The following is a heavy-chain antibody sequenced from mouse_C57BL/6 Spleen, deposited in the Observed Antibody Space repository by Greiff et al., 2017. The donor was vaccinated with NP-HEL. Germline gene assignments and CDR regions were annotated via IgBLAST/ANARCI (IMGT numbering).Heavy chain of an antibody. V-gene: IGHV7-3*01. CDR1: GFTFPDYY. J-gene: IGHJ2*01. CDR3: ASLYGNHYFDY. CDR2: ISNKANGYTT. Sequence: EVKLMESGGGLVQPGGSLSLSCAASGFTFPDYYMSWVRQPPGKALAWLGFISNKANGYTTEYSASVKGRFTISRDNSQSIIYLQMNALGAEDSATYYCASLYGNHYFDYWGQGTTLTVSS. D-gene: IGHD2-1*01.